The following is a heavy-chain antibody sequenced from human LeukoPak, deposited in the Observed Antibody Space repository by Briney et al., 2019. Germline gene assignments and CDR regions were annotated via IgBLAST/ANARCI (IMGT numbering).Heavy chain of an antibody. J-gene: IGHJ3*02. CDR2: IYHSGST. CDR1: GYSISSGYY. V-gene: IGHV4-38-2*01. D-gene: IGHD1-26*01. CDR3: ARPISWARGAFDI. Sequence: PSETLSLTCAVSGYSISSGYYWGWIRQPPGKGLEWIGSIYHSGSTYYNPSLKSRVTISVDTSKNQFSLKLSSVTAADTAVYYCARPISWARGAFDIWGQGTMDTVSS.